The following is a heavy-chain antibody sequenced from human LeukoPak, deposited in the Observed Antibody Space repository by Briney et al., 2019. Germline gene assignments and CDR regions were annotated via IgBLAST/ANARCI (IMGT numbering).Heavy chain of an antibody. CDR1: GLTFSSYA. CDR2: ISGSGGST. V-gene: IGHV3-23*01. D-gene: IGHD6-13*01. Sequence: PGGSLRLSCAASGLTFSSYAMSWVRQAPGKGLEWVSGISGSGGSTYYADSVKGRFTISRDNSKNTLYVQMNSLRAEDTAVYYCAKVRVAAAGIFDHWGQGTLVTVSS. J-gene: IGHJ4*02. CDR3: AKVRVAAAGIFDH.